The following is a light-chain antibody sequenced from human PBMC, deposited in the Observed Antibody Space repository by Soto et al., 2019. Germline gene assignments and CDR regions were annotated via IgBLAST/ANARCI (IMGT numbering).Light chain of an antibody. Sequence: QSVLTQPPSASGTPGQRVTISCSGSTSNIGKNAVNWYRQLSGTAPKLLIYRNDLRPSGVPDRFAGSKSDTSASLAISGLQSGDEADYFCAVWDDSLSGVVFGGGTKVTVL. CDR1: TSNIGKNA. J-gene: IGLJ3*02. V-gene: IGLV1-44*01. CDR2: RND. CDR3: AVWDDSLSGVV.